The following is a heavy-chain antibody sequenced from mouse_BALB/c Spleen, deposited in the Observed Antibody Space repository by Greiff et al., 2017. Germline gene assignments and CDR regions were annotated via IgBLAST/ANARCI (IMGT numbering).Heavy chain of an antibody. V-gene: IGHV5-9-4*01. J-gene: IGHJ2*01. CDR2: ISSGGSYT. CDR1: GFTFSSYA. Sequence: EVQVVESGGGLVKPGGSLKLSCAASGFTFSSYAMSWVRQSPEKRLEWVAEISSGGSYTYYPDTVTGRFTISRDNAKNTLYLEMSSLRSEDTAMYYCARGNPYGIYEFDYWGQGTTLTVSS. D-gene: IGHD2-1*01. CDR3: ARGNPYGIYEFDY.